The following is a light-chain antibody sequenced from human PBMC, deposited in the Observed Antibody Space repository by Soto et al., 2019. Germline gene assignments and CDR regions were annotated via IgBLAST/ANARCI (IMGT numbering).Light chain of an antibody. Sequence: EIVLTQSPGTLSLSPGERATLSCMASQGVSSNYLAWYQQKPGQAPRLLISGASSRATGIPDRFSGSGSGTDFSLTISRLESEDFAVYYCQQYGNSPLTFGGGTKVDIK. CDR2: GAS. CDR3: QQYGNSPLT. J-gene: IGKJ4*01. V-gene: IGKV3-20*01. CDR1: QGVSSNY.